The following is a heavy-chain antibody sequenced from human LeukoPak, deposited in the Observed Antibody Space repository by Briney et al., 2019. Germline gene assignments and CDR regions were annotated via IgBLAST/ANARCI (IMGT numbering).Heavy chain of an antibody. Sequence: ASVNVSCKASGGTFSSYAISWVRQAPGQGLERMGGIIPIFGTANYAQKFQGRVTITADESTSTAYMELSSLRSEDTAVYYCARDRVRGGSYYPYYFDYWGQGTLVTVSS. J-gene: IGHJ4*02. CDR3: ARDRVRGGSYYPYYFDY. CDR2: IIPIFGTA. D-gene: IGHD1-26*01. V-gene: IGHV1-69*01. CDR1: GGTFSSYA.